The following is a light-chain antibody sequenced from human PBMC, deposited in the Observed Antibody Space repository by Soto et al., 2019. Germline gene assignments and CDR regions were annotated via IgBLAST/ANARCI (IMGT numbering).Light chain of an antibody. J-gene: IGKJ1*01. V-gene: IGKV4-1*01. CDR1: QSVLSDSTNKNY. CDR3: QQYFSTPWT. Sequence: DIVMTQSPDSLAVSLGERVTVSCRSSQSVLSDSTNKNYLAWYQQKPGQPPKLLIYWVSTRESGVPDRFSGSGSGTDFTLTISSLQAEDVAVYYCQQYFSTPWTFGQGTKVEIK. CDR2: WVS.